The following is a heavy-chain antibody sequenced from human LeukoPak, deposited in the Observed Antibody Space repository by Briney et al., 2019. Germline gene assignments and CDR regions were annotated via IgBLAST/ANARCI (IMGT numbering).Heavy chain of an antibody. CDR3: AREGGYSYGPYNWFDP. J-gene: IGHJ5*02. V-gene: IGHV3-33*01. Sequence: GGSLRLSCAASGFTFSSYGMHWVRQAPGKGLEWVAVIWYDGSNKYYADSVKGRFTISRDNSKNTLYLQMNSLRAEDTAVYYCAREGGYSYGPYNWFDPWGQGTLVTVSS. CDR1: GFTFSSYG. CDR2: IWYDGSNK. D-gene: IGHD5-18*01.